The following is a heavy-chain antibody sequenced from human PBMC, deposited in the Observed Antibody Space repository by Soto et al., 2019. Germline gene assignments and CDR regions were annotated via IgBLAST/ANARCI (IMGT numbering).Heavy chain of an antibody. CDR1: GFTFSSYA. V-gene: IGHV3-23*01. CDR2: ISGSGGTA. Sequence: EVQLLESGGGSVQPGGSLRLSCAASGFTFSSYAMHWVRRPPGKGLEWVSSISGSGGTAYYADSVKGRFSISRDSLVNTLYPQMNRLGAQDTAVYYWAKGRGQNWKFDFWGQGTLVTVSP. J-gene: IGHJ5*01. CDR3: AKGRGQNWKFDF. D-gene: IGHD1-1*01.